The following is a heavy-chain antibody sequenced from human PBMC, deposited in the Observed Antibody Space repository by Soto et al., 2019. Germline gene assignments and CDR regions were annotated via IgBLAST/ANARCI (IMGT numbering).Heavy chain of an antibody. CDR1: GGSISSYY. CDR2: IYYSGST. CDR3: ARDGSYYDFWSGEPNDLYGMDV. Sequence: SETLSLTCTVSGGSISSYYWSWIRQPPGKGLEWIGYIYYSGSTNYNPSLKSRVTISVDTSKNQFSLKLSSVTAADTAVYYCARDGSYYDFWSGEPNDLYGMDVWGQGTTVTVS. J-gene: IGHJ6*02. V-gene: IGHV4-59*01. D-gene: IGHD3-3*01.